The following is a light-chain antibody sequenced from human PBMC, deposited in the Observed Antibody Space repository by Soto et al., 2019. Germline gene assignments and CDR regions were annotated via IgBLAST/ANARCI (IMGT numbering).Light chain of an antibody. CDR3: CSYAGSPTFYV. CDR1: SSDVGGYNY. Sequence: QSVLTQPASVSGSPGQSITISCTGTSSDVGGYNYVSWYQQHPGKAPKLMIYEVSNRPLGVSNRFSGSKSGNTASLTISGLQAEDEADYYCCSYAGSPTFYVFGSGTKVTVL. CDR2: EVS. J-gene: IGLJ1*01. V-gene: IGLV2-14*01.